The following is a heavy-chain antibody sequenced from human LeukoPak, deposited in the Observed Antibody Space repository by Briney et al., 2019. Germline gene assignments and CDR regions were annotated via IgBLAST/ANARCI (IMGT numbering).Heavy chain of an antibody. V-gene: IGHV3-21*01. CDR1: GFAYSSYT. CDR2: ISSGSVSL. Sequence: PGGSLRLSCVDSGFAYSSYTMNWVRQAPGKGLEWVSSISSGSVSLYYADSVKGRFTISRDNAKNSLYLQMDSLRAEDTAVYYCARRGYSGSDPPDSWGQGTLVTVSS. J-gene: IGHJ5*01. D-gene: IGHD5-12*01. CDR3: ARRGYSGSDPPDS.